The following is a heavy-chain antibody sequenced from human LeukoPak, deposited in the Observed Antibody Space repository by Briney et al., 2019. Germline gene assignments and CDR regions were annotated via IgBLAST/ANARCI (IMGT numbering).Heavy chain of an antibody. CDR1: GFTFSSYA. CDR3: AKDSLRQWLVPLDY. Sequence: GGSLRLSCAASGFTFSSYAMSWVRQAPGKGLEWVSAISGSGGSTYYADSVKGRFTISRDNSKNTLYLQMNSLRAEDTAVYYCAKDSLRQWLVPLDYWGQGTLVTVSS. D-gene: IGHD6-19*01. J-gene: IGHJ4*02. V-gene: IGHV3-23*01. CDR2: ISGSGGST.